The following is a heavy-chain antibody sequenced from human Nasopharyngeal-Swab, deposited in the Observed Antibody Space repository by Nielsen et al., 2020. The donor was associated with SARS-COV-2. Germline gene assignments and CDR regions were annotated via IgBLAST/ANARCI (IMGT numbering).Heavy chain of an antibody. V-gene: IGHV4-59*13. CDR1: GGSINNYY. D-gene: IGHD6-6*01. CDR3: ARYRTYSSSSWFYFDY. Sequence: SETLSLTCIVSGGSINNYYWSWIRHPPRTGLEWIGYIYYSGSTNYNPSLKSRVTISVDTAKDQFPLKLTSVTAADTAVYYCARYRTYSSSSWFYFDYWGQGTLVTVSS. CDR2: IYYSGST. J-gene: IGHJ4*02.